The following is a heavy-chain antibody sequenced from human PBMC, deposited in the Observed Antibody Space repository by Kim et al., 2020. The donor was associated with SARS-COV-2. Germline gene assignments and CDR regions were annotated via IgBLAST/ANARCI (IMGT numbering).Heavy chain of an antibody. Sequence: GGSLRLSCTASGFTFGDYAMSWFRQAPGKGLEWVGFIRSKAYGGTTEYAASVKGRFTISRDDSKSIAYLQMNSLKTEDTAVYYCTRGKHEKIWSGYYKSGRDGYYYYGMDVWGQGTTVTVSS. CDR1: GFTFGDYA. J-gene: IGHJ6*02. V-gene: IGHV3-49*03. CDR2: IRSKAYGGTT. D-gene: IGHD3-3*01. CDR3: TRGKHEKIWSGYYKSGRDGYYYYGMDV.